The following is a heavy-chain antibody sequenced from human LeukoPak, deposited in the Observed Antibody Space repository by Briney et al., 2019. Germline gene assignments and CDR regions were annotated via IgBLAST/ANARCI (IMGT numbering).Heavy chain of an antibody. D-gene: IGHD2-21*02. CDR3: APHVADCGGDCYSAYWFDP. Sequence: SETLSLTCTVSGGSISSNNYYWGWIRQPPGKGLEWIGSIYYTGSTYYNPSLKSRVTISVDTSKNQFSLRLSSVTAADTAVYYCAPHVADCGGDCYSAYWFDPWGQGTLVTVSS. CDR1: GGSISSNNYY. CDR2: IYYTGST. V-gene: IGHV4-39*01. J-gene: IGHJ5*02.